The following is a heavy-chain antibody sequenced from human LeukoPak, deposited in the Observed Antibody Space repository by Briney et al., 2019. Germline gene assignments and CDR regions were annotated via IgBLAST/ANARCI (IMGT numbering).Heavy chain of an antibody. CDR1: GFTFSSYA. J-gene: IGHJ4*02. D-gene: IGHD5-12*01. Sequence: GGSLRLSCAASGFTFSSYAMNWVRQAPGKGLEWVSYISSSGNTKYYADSVKGRFTISRDNAKDSLNLQMNSLRAEDTAIYYCARSQWLIRSYYFDYWGQGTLVTVSS. CDR3: ARSQWLIRSYYFDY. CDR2: ISSSGNTK. V-gene: IGHV3-48*03.